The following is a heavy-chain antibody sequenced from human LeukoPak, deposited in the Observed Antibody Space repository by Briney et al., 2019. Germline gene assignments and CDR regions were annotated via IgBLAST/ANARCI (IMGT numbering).Heavy chain of an antibody. CDR3: AREKTACGGDCYDS. V-gene: IGHV3-48*03. CDR1: GFTFSSYE. J-gene: IGHJ4*02. D-gene: IGHD2-21*01. Sequence: GGSLRLSCAASGFTFSSYEMNWVRQAPGKGLEWVSYISSGGTPIHYADSVKGRFTISRDNAKNSLFLQMNSLRAEDTAVYYCAREKTACGGDCYDSWGQGTPVTVSS. CDR2: ISSGGTPI.